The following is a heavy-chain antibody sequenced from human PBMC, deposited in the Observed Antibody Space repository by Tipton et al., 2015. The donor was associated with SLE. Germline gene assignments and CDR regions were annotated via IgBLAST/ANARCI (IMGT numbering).Heavy chain of an antibody. CDR3: AREISGSSWPSCFDP. Sequence: VQLVQSGAEVKKPGASVKVSCQASGYTFISYGISWVRQAPGQGLECLGWISPYKGNTNFAQRFRGRVTMTTDSSTSTAYIELSSLRAEDTAVYYCAREISGSSWPSCFDPWGQGTLVTVSS. J-gene: IGHJ5*02. D-gene: IGHD6-13*01. CDR2: ISPYKGNT. CDR1: GYTFISYG. V-gene: IGHV1-18*01.